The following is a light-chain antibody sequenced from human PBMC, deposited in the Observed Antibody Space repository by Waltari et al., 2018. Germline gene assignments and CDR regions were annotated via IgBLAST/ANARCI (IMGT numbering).Light chain of an antibody. Sequence: DIVMTQSPDSLAVSLGERATINCKSSQSGLYSTNTQSYVAWYQQKPGQPPNFLIYWTSTRESGVPDRFSGSGSGTDFTLTISNLQAEDVAVYYCQQYYSTWTFGQGTKVEIK. CDR2: WTS. CDR3: QQYYSTWT. V-gene: IGKV4-1*01. J-gene: IGKJ1*01. CDR1: QSGLYSTNTQSY.